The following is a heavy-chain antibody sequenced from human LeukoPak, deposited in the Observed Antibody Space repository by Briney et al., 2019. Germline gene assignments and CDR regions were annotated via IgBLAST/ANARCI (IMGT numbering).Heavy chain of an antibody. CDR2: ISSSSSYI. D-gene: IGHD6-13*01. J-gene: IGHJ6*03. Sequence: GGTLRLSCAASGFSFSSYGMNWVRQAPGKGLEWVSSISSSSSYIYYADSVKGRFTISRDNAKNSLYLQMNSLRAEDTAVYYCAREWEQQLGYYYYMDVWGKGTTVTVSS. CDR3: AREWEQQLGYYYYMDV. CDR1: GFSFSSYG. V-gene: IGHV3-21*01.